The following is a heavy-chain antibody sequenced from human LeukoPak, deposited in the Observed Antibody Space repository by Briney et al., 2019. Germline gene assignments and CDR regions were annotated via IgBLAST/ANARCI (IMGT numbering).Heavy chain of an antibody. CDR1: GFTFSDYY. Sequence: GGSLRLSCAASGFTFSDYYMSWIRQAPGKGLEWVSYISSSGSDINYADSVKGRFTISRDNTKNSLYLQMSSLRAEDTAVYYCVFPVRLPGYWGQGTLVTVSS. J-gene: IGHJ4*02. V-gene: IGHV3-11*01. CDR3: VFPVRLPGY. CDR2: ISSSGSDI. D-gene: IGHD2-2*01.